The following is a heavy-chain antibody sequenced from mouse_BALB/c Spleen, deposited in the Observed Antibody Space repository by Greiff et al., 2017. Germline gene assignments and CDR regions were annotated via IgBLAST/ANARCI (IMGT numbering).Heavy chain of an antibody. CDR2: ISSGGGST. Sequence: EVKLEESGGGLVKPGGSLKLSCAASGFAFSSYDMSWVRQTPEKRLEWVAYISSGGGSTYYPDTVKGRFTISRDNAKNTLYLQMSSLKSEDTAMYYCARHPVPFDYWGQGTTLTVSS. CDR1: GFAFSSYD. CDR3: ARHPVPFDY. V-gene: IGHV5-12-1*01. J-gene: IGHJ2*01.